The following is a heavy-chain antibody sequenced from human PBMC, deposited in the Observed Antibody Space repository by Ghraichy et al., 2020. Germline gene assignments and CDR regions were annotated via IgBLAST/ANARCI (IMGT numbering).Heavy chain of an antibody. CDR1: GFTFSSYW. Sequence: GESLNISCAASGFTFSSYWMSWVRQAPGKGLEWVANIKQDGSEKYYVDSVKGRFTISRDNAKNSLYLQMNSLRAEDTAVYYCARDLGDSSAVTFDYWGQGTLVTVSS. CDR3: ARDLGDSSAVTFDY. CDR2: IKQDGSEK. V-gene: IGHV3-7*01. J-gene: IGHJ4*02. D-gene: IGHD3-22*01.